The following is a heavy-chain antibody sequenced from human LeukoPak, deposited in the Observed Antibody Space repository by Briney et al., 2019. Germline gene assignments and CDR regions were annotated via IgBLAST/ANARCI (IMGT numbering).Heavy chain of an antibody. V-gene: IGHV4-34*01. D-gene: IGHD1-26*01. Sequence: SETLSLTCAVYGGSFSGYYWSWIRQPPGRGLEWIGQINHSGSTNYNPSLKSRVTTSVDTSKNQFSLKLTSVTAADTAVYYCAREGVGATYFDYWGQGTLVTVSS. J-gene: IGHJ4*02. CDR2: INHSGST. CDR3: AREGVGATYFDY. CDR1: GGSFSGYY.